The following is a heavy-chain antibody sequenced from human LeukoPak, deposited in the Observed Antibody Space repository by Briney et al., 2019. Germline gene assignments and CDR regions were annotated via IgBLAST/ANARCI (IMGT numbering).Heavy chain of an antibody. CDR1: GGSISSYY. CDR2: IYYSGST. J-gene: IGHJ4*02. V-gene: IGHV4-59*01. Sequence: SETLSLTCTVSGGSISSYYRSWLRQPPGKGLEWIGYIYYSGSTNYNPSLKSRVTISVDTSKDQFSLKLSSVTAADTAVYYCARYVWGSYPTFEDYWGQGTLVTVSS. D-gene: IGHD3-16*02. CDR3: ARYVWGSYPTFEDY.